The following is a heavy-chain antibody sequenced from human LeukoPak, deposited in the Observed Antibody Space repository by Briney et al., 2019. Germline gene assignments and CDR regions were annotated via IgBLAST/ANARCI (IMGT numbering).Heavy chain of an antibody. CDR3: AKDLVYDSSGYPLAEYFQH. V-gene: IGHV3-23*01. CDR2: ISSGSEII. CDR1: GFTFSSYA. Sequence: GGSLRLSCAASGFTFSSYAMSWVRQAPGKGLEWVSFISSGSEIIYYADSVKGRFTISRDNSKNTLYLQMNSLRAEDTAVYYCAKDLVYDSSGYPLAEYFQHWGQGTLVTVSS. D-gene: IGHD3-22*01. J-gene: IGHJ1*01.